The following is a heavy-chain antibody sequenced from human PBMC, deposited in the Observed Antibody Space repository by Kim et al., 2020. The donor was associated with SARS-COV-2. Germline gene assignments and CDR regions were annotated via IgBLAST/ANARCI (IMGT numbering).Heavy chain of an antibody. Sequence: ASVKVSCKASGYTFTSYAMNWVRQAPGQGLEWMGWINTNTGNPTYAQGFTGRFVFSLDTSVSTAYLQISSLKAEDTAVYYCARDSPEVHMQWLVQPSNYFDYWGQGTLVTVSS. V-gene: IGHV7-4-1*02. CDR1: GYTFTSYA. J-gene: IGHJ4*02. D-gene: IGHD6-19*01. CDR2: INTNTGNP. CDR3: ARDSPEVHMQWLVQPSNYFDY.